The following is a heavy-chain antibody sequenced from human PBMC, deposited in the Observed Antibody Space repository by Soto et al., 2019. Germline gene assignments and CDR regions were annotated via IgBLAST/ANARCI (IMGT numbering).Heavy chain of an antibody. Sequence: SETLSLTCSVSGDSISRNGYFWTWIRQHPGKGLEWIGYIYYDGRSYYTPSLKSRVIISVDTSKNQFSLKLTAVTAADTAVYYCARGTMLRGPGYYYAMDVWGQGTTVTVSS. J-gene: IGHJ6*02. CDR2: IYYDGRS. D-gene: IGHD3-10*01. V-gene: IGHV4-31*03. CDR3: ARGTMLRGPGYYYAMDV. CDR1: GDSISRNGYF.